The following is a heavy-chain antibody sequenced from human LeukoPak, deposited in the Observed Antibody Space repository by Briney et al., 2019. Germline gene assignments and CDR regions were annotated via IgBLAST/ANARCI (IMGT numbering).Heavy chain of an antibody. CDR3: ARGQVAAAGTPDD. V-gene: IGHV4-34*01. D-gene: IGHD6-13*01. CDR1: GGSFSGYY. J-gene: IGHJ6*04. CDR2: INHSGST. Sequence: SETLSLTCAVYGGSFSGYYWSWIRQPPGKGLEWIGEINHSGSTNYNPSLKSRVTISVDTSKNQFSLKLSSVTAADTAVYYCARGQVAAAGTPDDWGKGTTVTVSS.